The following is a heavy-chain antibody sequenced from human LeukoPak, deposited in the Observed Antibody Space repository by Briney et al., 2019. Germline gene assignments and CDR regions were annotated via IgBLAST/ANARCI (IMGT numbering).Heavy chain of an antibody. CDR3: ARMGGYGYVPPY. J-gene: IGHJ4*02. CDR2: IYYSGST. D-gene: IGHD5-18*01. CDR1: GGSISSSSYY. Sequence: SETLSLTCTVSGGSISSSSYYWGWIRQPPGKGLEWIGSIYYSGSTYYNPSFKSRVTISVDTSKNQFSLKLSSVTAADTAVYYCARMGGYGYVPPYWGQGTLVTVSS. V-gene: IGHV4-39*07.